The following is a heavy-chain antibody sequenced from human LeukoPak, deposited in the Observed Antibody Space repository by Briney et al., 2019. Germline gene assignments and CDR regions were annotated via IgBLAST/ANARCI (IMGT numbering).Heavy chain of an antibody. CDR1: GYTFTSYG. CDR2: ISAYNGNT. V-gene: IGHV1-18*01. J-gene: IGHJ6*02. Sequence: ASVKVSCKASGYTFTSYGISWVRQAPGQGLEWMGWISAYNGNTNCAQKLQGRVTMTTDTSTSTAYMELRSLRSDDTAVYCCARDIRTAAGTYYYYYGMDVWGQGTTVTVSS. D-gene: IGHD6-13*01. CDR3: ARDIRTAAGTYYYYYGMDV.